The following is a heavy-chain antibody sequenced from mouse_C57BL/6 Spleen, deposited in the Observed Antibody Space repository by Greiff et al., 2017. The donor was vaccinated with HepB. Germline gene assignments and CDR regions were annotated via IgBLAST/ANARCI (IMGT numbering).Heavy chain of an antibody. Sequence: VQLQQSGPELVKPGASVKLSCKASGYTFTSYDINWVKQRPGQGLEWIGWIYPRDGSTKYNEKFKGKATLTVDTSSSTAYMELHSLTSEDSAVYFCARGGRDAWFAYWGQGTLVTVSA. CDR3: ARGGRDAWFAY. CDR1: GYTFTSYD. J-gene: IGHJ3*01. CDR2: IYPRDGST. V-gene: IGHV1-85*01.